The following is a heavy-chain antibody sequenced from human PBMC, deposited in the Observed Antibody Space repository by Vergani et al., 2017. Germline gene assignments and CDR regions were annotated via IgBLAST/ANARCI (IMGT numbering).Heavy chain of an antibody. CDR1: GYTFTDHY. D-gene: IGHD4-17*01. J-gene: IGHJ6*02. Sequence: EVQLVQSGAEVKKPGATMKLSCKVSGYTFTDHYMHWLTQAPGKGLEWMGLVDPEDGETIYAEKFKGRVTIAADTSTDTAHLELSSLRSEDTAVYYCATPQTVTTGGMEVWGQGTTVIVSS. V-gene: IGHV1-69-2*01. CDR3: ATPQTVTTGGMEV. CDR2: VDPEDGET.